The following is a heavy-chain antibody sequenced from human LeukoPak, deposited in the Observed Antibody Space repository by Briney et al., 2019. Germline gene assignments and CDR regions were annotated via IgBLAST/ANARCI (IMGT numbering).Heavy chain of an antibody. CDR3: ARSGRGTYYYFDL. CDR2: INPSGGST. D-gene: IGHD5-12*01. J-gene: IGHJ4*02. V-gene: IGHV1-46*01. Sequence: ASVKVSCKASGYTFTSYYMHWVRQAPGQGLEWMGIINPSGGSTSYAQKFQGRVTMTRDMSTSTVYMELSSLTSDDTAMYYCARSGRGTYYYFDLWGQGTLVTVSS. CDR1: GYTFTSYY.